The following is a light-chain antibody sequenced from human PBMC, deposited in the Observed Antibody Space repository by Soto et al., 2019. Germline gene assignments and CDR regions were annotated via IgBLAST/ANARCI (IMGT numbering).Light chain of an antibody. Sequence: QSVLTQPPSVSEAPRQRVTISCSGSSSNIGNNAINWYQQLPGKAPKLLIYYDDLLPSGVSDRFSGSKSGTSASLAISGLQSENEADYYCAAWDDGLNVVVFGGGTQLT. J-gene: IGLJ2*01. CDR1: SSNIGNNA. V-gene: IGLV1-36*01. CDR3: AAWDDGLNVVV. CDR2: YDD.